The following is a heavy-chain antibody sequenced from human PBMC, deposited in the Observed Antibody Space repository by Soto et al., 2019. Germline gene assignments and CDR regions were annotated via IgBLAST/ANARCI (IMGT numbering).Heavy chain of an antibody. V-gene: IGHV3-7*01. Sequence: GGSLRLSCAASGFTFSTYWMDWVRQTPGKGLEWVANINQDGSERNYVDSVKGRFTIYRDNAKNSLYLQMSSLTAEDSALYYCSRSLNSWGQGTLVTVSS. CDR3: SRSLNS. J-gene: IGHJ4*02. CDR1: GFTFSTYW. CDR2: INQDGSER.